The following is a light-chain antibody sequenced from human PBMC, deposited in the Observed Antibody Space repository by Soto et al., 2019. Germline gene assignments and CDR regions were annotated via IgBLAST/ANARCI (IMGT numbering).Light chain of an antibody. V-gene: IGKV3D-15*01. J-gene: IGKJ5*01. Sequence: EIFMTQSPATLSVSPGERASLSCRASQTVLSNLAWYQQKLGQAPRLLIYGASTRATGIPARFSGSGSGTDFTLTISSLQSEDFAVYYCQQYNNWPITFGQGTRLET. CDR3: QQYNNWPIT. CDR1: QTVLSN. CDR2: GAS.